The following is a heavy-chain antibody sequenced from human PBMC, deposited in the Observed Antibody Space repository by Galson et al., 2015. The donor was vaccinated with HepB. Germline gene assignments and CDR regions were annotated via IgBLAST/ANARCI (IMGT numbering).Heavy chain of an antibody. J-gene: IGHJ4*02. Sequence: SVKVSCKASGYTFTTFGISWVRQAPGRGLEWVAWISAYNGHTDYAEKFQGRVSLTTDPSTNTAYMEMTGLRSSDTAVYYCASDRMLLTVATKMSMQYWGQGTLVAVSS. CDR1: GYTFTTFG. CDR2: ISAYNGHT. D-gene: IGHD5-12*01. V-gene: IGHV1-18*01. CDR3: ASDRMLLTVATKMSMQY.